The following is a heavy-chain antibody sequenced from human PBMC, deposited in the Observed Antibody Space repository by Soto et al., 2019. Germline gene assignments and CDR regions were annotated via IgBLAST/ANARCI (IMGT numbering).Heavy chain of an antibody. CDR2: ISYEGRNK. CDR3: ARDGSANYYHCDS. Sequence: PGGSLRLSCAAGGFPSSNYAMHGVRQAPGKGLEWVAVISYEGRNKYYAESVKGRFTISRDNSKKTLYLQVNRLRADDTAVYYLARDGSANYYHCDSWGQGTMV. J-gene: IGHJ4*02. V-gene: IGHV3-30*04. CDR1: GFPSSNYA. D-gene: IGHD3-10*01.